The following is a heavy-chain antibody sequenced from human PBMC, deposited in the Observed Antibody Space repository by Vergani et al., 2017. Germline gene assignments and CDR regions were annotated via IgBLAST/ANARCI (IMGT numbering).Heavy chain of an antibody. CDR1: GFTFSSYA. Sequence: EVQLVESGGGLVQPGGSLRLSCAASGFTFSSYAMSWVRQAPGKGLEWVSAISGSGGSTYYADSVKGRFTISRDNYKNTLYLQMNSLRAEDTAVYYCAKDRSLAAAGLEYFQHWGQGTLVTVSS. V-gene: IGHV3-23*04. CDR2: ISGSGGST. CDR3: AKDRSLAAAGLEYFQH. J-gene: IGHJ1*01. D-gene: IGHD6-13*01.